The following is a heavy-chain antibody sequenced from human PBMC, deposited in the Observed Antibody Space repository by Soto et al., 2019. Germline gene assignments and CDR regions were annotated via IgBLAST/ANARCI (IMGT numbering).Heavy chain of an antibody. V-gene: IGHV4-31*03. J-gene: IGHJ5*02. CDR1: GGSISSGGYY. CDR2: IYYSGST. Sequence: SETLSLTCTVSGGSISSGGYYWSSSRQHPGKGLEWIGYIYYSGSTYYNPSLKSRVTISVDTSKNQFSLKLSSVTAADTAAYYCARGNRGTLYYDFWSGYSRNWFDPCGQGTLVTVSS. D-gene: IGHD3-3*01. CDR3: ARGNRGTLYYDFWSGYSRNWFDP.